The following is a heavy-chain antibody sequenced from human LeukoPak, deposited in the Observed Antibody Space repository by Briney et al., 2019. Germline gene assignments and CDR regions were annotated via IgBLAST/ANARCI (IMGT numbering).Heavy chain of an antibody. V-gene: IGHV4-59*08. CDR1: GGSISSYY. CDR2: IYYSGST. J-gene: IGHJ6*02. D-gene: IGHD5-12*01. Sequence: SETLSLTCTASGGSISSYYWSWIRQPPGKGLEWIGYIYYSGSTNYNPSLKSRVTISVDTSKNQFSLKLSSVTAADTAVYYCARQASGYDYVMLEGYYYYGMDVWGQGTTVTVSS. CDR3: ARQASGYDYVMLEGYYYYGMDV.